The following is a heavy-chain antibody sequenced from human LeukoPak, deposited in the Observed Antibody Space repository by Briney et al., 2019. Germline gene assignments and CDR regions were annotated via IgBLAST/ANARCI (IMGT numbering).Heavy chain of an antibody. Sequence: GGSLRLSCAASGFTFSDYYMSWIRQAPGKGLEWVSYISSSGTTIYYADSVKGRFTISRDNAKNSLYLQMNSLRAEDTAMYYCARDRYDYVWGSYRDYWGQGTLVTVSS. CDR3: ARDRYDYVWGSYRDY. V-gene: IGHV3-11*01. CDR2: ISSSGTTI. D-gene: IGHD3-16*02. J-gene: IGHJ4*02. CDR1: GFTFSDYY.